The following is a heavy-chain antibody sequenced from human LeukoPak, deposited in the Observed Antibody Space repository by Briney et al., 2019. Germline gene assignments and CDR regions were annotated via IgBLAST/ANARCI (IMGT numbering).Heavy chain of an antibody. CDR3: ARLRCSSTSCLYYFDY. J-gene: IGHJ4*02. Sequence: PSETLSLTXTVSGGSISSSSYYWGWIGQPPGKGLQWIGSIYYSGSTYYNPSLKSRVTISVDTSKNQFSLKLSSVTAADTAVYYCARLRCSSTSCLYYFDYWGQGTLVTVSS. V-gene: IGHV4-39*01. CDR1: GGSISSSSYY. CDR2: IYYSGST. D-gene: IGHD2-2*01.